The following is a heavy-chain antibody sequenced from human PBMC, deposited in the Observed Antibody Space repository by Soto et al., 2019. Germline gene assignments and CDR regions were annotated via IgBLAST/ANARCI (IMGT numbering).Heavy chain of an antibody. CDR1: GLIFSSYP. CDR2: ISYDGRVK. CDR3: ARDFIVGAPDYFDY. Sequence: GGSLRLSCAASGLIFSSYPMHWVRQAPGKGLEWVAVISYDGRVKYYVDSVKGRFTISRDDSKNTLYLQMNSLRVDDTAVYYCARDFIVGAPDYFDYWGQGTLVTVSS. V-gene: IGHV3-30*04. J-gene: IGHJ4*02. D-gene: IGHD1-26*01.